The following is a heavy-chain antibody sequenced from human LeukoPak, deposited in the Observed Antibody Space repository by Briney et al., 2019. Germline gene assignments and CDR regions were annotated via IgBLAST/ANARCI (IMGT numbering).Heavy chain of an antibody. V-gene: IGHV3-48*03. D-gene: IGHD4-17*01. J-gene: IGHJ2*01. Sequence: PGGSLRLSCAASGFTFSSYEMNWVRQAPGKGLEWVSYISSSGSTIYYADSVKGRFTISRDNAKNSLYLQMNSLRADDTAVYYCARHDYGDYDWYFDLWGRGTLVTVSS. CDR3: ARHDYGDYDWYFDL. CDR1: GFTFSSYE. CDR2: ISSSGSTI.